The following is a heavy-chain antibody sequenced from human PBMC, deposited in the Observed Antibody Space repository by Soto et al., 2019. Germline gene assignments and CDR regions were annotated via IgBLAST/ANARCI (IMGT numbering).Heavy chain of an antibody. CDR1: GYTFTNYA. D-gene: IGHD2-21*02. CDR2: INAGNGNT. V-gene: IGHV1-3*01. Sequence: ASVKVSCKASGYTFTNYATHWVRQAPGQRLEWMGWINAGNGNTKYSQKFQGRVTITRDTSASTAYMELSSLRSEDTAVYYCARSIVVVTAIDDWGQGTLVTVAS. CDR3: ARSIVVVTAIDD. J-gene: IGHJ4*02.